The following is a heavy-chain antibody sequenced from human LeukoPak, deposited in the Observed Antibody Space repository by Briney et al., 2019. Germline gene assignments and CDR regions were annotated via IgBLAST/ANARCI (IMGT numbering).Heavy chain of an antibody. J-gene: IGHJ4*02. Sequence: PGGSLRLSCAASGFTFSTYWMHWVRQVPGKGLVWVSQINSDGSGTSYADSVKGRFTISRDNAKNTLYLQMNSLRVEDTAVYYCARPPAYDSRNYYFAYWGQGILVTVSS. D-gene: IGHD3-22*01. CDR1: GFTFSTYW. V-gene: IGHV3-74*01. CDR3: ARPPAYDSRNYYFAY. CDR2: INSDGSGT.